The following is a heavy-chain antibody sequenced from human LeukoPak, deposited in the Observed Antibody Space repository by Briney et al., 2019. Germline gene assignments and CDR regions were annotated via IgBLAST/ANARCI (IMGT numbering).Heavy chain of an antibody. Sequence: SETLSLTCTVSGGSISSHYWSWIRQPPGKGLEWIGYIYYSGSTNYNPSLKSRVTISVDTSKNQFSLKLSSVTAADTAVYYCARFGYYYDSSGYYYLDYWGQGTLVTVSS. CDR1: GGSISSHY. D-gene: IGHD3-22*01. CDR3: ARFGYYYDSSGYYYLDY. V-gene: IGHV4-59*11. J-gene: IGHJ4*02. CDR2: IYYSGST.